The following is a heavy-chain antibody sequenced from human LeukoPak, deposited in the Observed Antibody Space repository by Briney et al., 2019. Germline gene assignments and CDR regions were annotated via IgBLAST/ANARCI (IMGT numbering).Heavy chain of an antibody. J-gene: IGHJ4*02. D-gene: IGHD5-12*01. CDR2: INHSGST. V-gene: IGHV4-34*01. CDR1: GASISAGYYY. CDR3: ARGGYVASFDY. Sequence: PSETLSLTRTVSGASISAGYYYWSWIRQPPGKGLEWIGEINHSGSTNYNPSLKSRVTISIDMSKNQFSLKLSSVTAADTAVYYCARGGYVASFDYWGQGTLVTVSS.